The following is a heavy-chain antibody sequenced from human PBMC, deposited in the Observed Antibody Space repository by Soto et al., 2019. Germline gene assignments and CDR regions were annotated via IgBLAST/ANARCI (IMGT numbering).Heavy chain of an antibody. Sequence: GGSLKVSCKASGYTFSNYAISWVRQAPGQGLEWMGWISAYNGNTKYAQKFQGRVTMTTDTSTTTAHMELRSLRSDDTAVYYCAKRGGGFWYNWNYGPKWLVYWGKGTRVTVSA. CDR3: AKRGGGFWYNWNYGPKWLVY. D-gene: IGHD1-7*01. CDR1: GYTFSNYA. CDR2: ISAYNGNT. J-gene: IGHJ4*02. V-gene: IGHV1-18*04.